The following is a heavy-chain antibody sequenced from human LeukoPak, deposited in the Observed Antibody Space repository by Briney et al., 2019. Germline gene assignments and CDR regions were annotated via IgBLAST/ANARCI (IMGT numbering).Heavy chain of an antibody. CDR1: GGSISSGGYY. CDR3: ASGGSYLPY. V-gene: IGHV4-30-2*01. D-gene: IGHD1-26*01. CDR2: IYHSGST. Sequence: SETLSLTCTVSGGSISSGGYYWSWVRQPPGKGLEWIGYIYHSGSTYYNPSLKSRVTISVDRSKNQFSLKLSSVTAADTAVYYCASGGSYLPYWGQGTLVTVSS. J-gene: IGHJ4*02.